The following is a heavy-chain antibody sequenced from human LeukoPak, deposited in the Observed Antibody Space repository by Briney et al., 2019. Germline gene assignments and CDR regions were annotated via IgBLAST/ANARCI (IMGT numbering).Heavy chain of an antibody. CDR3: ARAWTTSGDAFDI. J-gene: IGHJ3*02. V-gene: IGHV4-61*02. CDR1: GGSISSGSYY. Sequence: KTSQTLSLSCTVSGGSISSGSYYWSWIRPPAGKGLEWNGRLYTSGSNNYNSSLRSLVTISVDTSKNQFSLKLSSVTAADTAVYYCARAWTTSGDAFDIWGQGTMVTVSS. CDR2: LYTSGSN. D-gene: IGHD4-17*01.